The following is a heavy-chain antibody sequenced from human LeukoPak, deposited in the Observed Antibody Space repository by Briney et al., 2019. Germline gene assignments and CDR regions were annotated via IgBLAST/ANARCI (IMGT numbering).Heavy chain of an antibody. CDR1: GFTFSGSA. CDR2: IRSKANSYAT. V-gene: IGHV3-73*01. Sequence: GGSLRLSCAASGFTFSGSAMHWVRQASGKGLEWVGRIRSKANSYATAYAASVKGRFTISRDDSKHTAYLQMNSLKTEDPAVYYCTSENYGDYFDYYYYMDVWGKGTTVTVSS. J-gene: IGHJ6*03. CDR3: TSENYGDYFDYYYYMDV. D-gene: IGHD4-17*01.